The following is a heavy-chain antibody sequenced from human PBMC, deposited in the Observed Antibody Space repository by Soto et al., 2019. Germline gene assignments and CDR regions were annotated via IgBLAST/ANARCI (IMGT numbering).Heavy chain of an antibody. CDR2: IKQDGNSK. CDR1: GFTFTSYW. J-gene: IGHJ4*02. D-gene: IGHD3-3*01. CDR3: AGIRFIFMERDFDS. V-gene: IGHV3-7*05. Sequence: EVQLVESGGGLVQPGGSLRLSCAASGFTFTSYWMSWVRQAPGKGLEWVANIKQDGNSKYYADSVKGRFTVCRDNGKSTIYLEMDRLRDGATVVYRCAGIRFIFMERDFDSWGQGTLVTVSS.